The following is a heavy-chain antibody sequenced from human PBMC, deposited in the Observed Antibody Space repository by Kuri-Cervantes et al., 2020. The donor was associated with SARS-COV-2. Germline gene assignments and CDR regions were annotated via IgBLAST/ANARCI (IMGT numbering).Heavy chain of an antibody. Sequence: SVKVPCKASGGTFSSYAISWVRQAPGQGLEWMGRIIPIFGTANYAQKFQGRVTITRNTSISTAYMELSSLRSEDTAVYYCARVVTYYDFWSGYYTNAFDIWGQGTMVTVSS. V-gene: IGHV1-69*05. J-gene: IGHJ3*02. CDR2: IIPIFGTA. D-gene: IGHD3-3*01. CDR3: ARVVTYYDFWSGYYTNAFDI. CDR1: GGTFSSYA.